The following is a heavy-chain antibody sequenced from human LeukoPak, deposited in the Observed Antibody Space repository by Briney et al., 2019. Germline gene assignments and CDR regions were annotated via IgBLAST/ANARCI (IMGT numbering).Heavy chain of an antibody. J-gene: IGHJ4*02. CDR3: PAGGGTMDV. CDR1: GVTVSNTQ. Sequence: SGGSLRLSCTASGVTVSNTQMSWVRQAPGKGLEWVGLFTSRSAGGTIHYAAPVQGRFTILAEESKNTWYLQMNGLQIEDTGTYYWPAGGGTMDVWGQGTLVTVSS. V-gene: IGHV3-15*01. D-gene: IGHD2-15*01. CDR2: FTSRSAGGTI.